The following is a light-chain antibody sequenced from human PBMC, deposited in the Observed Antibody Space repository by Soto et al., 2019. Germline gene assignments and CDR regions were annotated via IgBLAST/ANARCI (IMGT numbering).Light chain of an antibody. V-gene: IGLV2-14*01. J-gene: IGLJ1*01. CDR3: SSYTSSSTPLV. Sequence: QSALTQPASVSGSPGQSITISCTGTSSDVGGYNYVSWYQQHPGKAPKLMIYEVSNRPSGVSNRFSGSKSGNTASLTISGLQAEDKADYYCSSYTSSSTPLVFGTGTKVTVL. CDR1: SSDVGGYNY. CDR2: EVS.